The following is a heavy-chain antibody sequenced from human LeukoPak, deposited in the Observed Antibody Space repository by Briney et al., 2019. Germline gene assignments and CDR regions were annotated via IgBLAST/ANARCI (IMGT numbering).Heavy chain of an antibody. D-gene: IGHD5-18*01. CDR1: GCSISSYY. CDR2: IYYSGST. Sequence: SETLSLTCTVSGCSISSYYWSWIRRPPGKGLEWIGYIYYSGSTNYNPSLKSGVTISVVTSKNQFSLKLSYVTAEDTAVDYFARRLGYSYGYGASAISGQATMVTVSS. CDR3: ARRLGYSYGYGASAI. V-gene: IGHV4-59*08. J-gene: IGHJ3*02.